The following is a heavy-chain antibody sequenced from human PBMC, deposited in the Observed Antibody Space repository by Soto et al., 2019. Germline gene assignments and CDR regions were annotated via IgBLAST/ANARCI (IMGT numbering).Heavy chain of an antibody. CDR2: IYYSGST. Sequence: PSETLSLTCTVSGGSISSSSYYWGWIRQPPGKGLEWIGSIYYSGSTYYNPSLKSRVTISVDTSKNQFSLKLSSVTAADTAVYYCARHVLRNTAFDIWGQGTMVTVSS. CDR3: ARHVLRNTAFDI. V-gene: IGHV4-39*01. D-gene: IGHD3-10*02. J-gene: IGHJ3*02. CDR1: GGSISSSSYY.